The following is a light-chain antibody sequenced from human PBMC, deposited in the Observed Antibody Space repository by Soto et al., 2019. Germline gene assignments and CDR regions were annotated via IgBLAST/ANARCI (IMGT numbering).Light chain of an antibody. J-gene: IGKJ5*01. CDR1: PSVTNY. Sequence: IVLTQSTASVSLSPGAKATLSCRASPSVTNYLAWYQQKPGQAPRLLIYGAFNRATGIPARFSGSGSGTDFTLTISSLEPEDFAVYYCQQRNIWPPVTFGQGTRLEIK. CDR3: QQRNIWPPVT. CDR2: GAF. V-gene: IGKV3-11*01.